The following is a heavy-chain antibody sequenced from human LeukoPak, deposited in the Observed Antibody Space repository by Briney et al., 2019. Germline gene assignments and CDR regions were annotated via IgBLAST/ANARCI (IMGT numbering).Heavy chain of an antibody. CDR3: ARVRYCSGGSCYSPYYYYYMDV. CDR2: IYYSGST. J-gene: IGHJ6*03. D-gene: IGHD2-15*01. V-gene: IGHV4-31*03. Sequence: SQTLSLTCTVSGGSISSGGYYWSWIRQHPGKGLEWIGYIYYSGSTYYNPFLKSRVTISVDTSKNQFSLKLSSVTAADTAVYYCARVRYCSGGSCYSPYYYYYMDVWGKGTTVTVSS. CDR1: GGSISSGGYY.